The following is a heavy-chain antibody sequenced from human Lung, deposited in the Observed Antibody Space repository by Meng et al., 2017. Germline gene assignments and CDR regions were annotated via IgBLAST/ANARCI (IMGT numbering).Heavy chain of an antibody. CDR3: ARGPTTMAHDFDY. V-gene: IGHV4-34*01. Sequence: QAHLQQWGAGLLNPPESLSLTWVVSGGSFSDYYWSWIRQPPGKGLEWIGEINHSGSTNYNPSLESRATISVDTSQNNLSLKLSSVTAADSAVYYCARGPTTMAHDFDYWGQGTLVTVSS. D-gene: IGHD4-11*01. J-gene: IGHJ4*02. CDR2: INHSGST. CDR1: GGSFSDYY.